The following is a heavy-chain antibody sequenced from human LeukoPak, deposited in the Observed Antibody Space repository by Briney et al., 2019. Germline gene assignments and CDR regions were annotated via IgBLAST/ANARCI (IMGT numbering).Heavy chain of an antibody. V-gene: IGHV3-7*01. CDR3: ANVGCGRRTSCYGEYFHY. D-gene: IGHD2-2*01. Sequence: GGSVRRSCAASGFTISSYCWSWLRQAPGQGREGLANIKQDGSENYYVDSVKGRFTISRDNAKNSLYLQMNSLTAEAAVEYYCANVGCGRRTSCYGEYFHYWGQGTLVTVSS. CDR2: IKQDGSEN. J-gene: IGHJ1*01. CDR1: GFTISSYC.